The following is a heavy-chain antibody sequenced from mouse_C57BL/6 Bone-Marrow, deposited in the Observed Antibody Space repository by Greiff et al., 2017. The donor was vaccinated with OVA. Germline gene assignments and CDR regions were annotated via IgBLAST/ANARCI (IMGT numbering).Heavy chain of an antibody. D-gene: IGHD1-1*01. CDR2: IYPRSGNT. V-gene: IGHV1-81*01. Sequence: QVHVKQSGAELARPGASVKLSCKASGYTFTSYGISWVKQRTGQGLEWIGEIYPRSGNTYYNEKFKGKATLTADKSSSTAYMELRSLTSEDSAVYFCARNYGSSYDGYWGQGTTLTVSS. CDR3: ARNYGSSYDGY. J-gene: IGHJ2*01. CDR1: GYTFTSYG.